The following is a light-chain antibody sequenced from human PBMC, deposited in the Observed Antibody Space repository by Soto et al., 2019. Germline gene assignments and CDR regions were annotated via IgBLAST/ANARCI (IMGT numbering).Light chain of an antibody. Sequence: EIVLTQSPGTLSLSLGERATLSCRASQSVSSSYLAWYQQKPGQAPRLLIYGVSSRATGIPDRFSGSGSGTDFTLTISRLEPEDFAVYYCQQYSSSPVTFGGGTKVDIK. CDR3: QQYSSSPVT. V-gene: IGKV3-20*01. CDR2: GVS. CDR1: QSVSSSY. J-gene: IGKJ4*01.